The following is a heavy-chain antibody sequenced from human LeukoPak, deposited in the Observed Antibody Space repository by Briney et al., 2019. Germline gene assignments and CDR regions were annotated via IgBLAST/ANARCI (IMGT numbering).Heavy chain of an antibody. V-gene: IGHV3-74*01. CDR1: GFTFSTYW. D-gene: IGHD2-15*01. J-gene: IGHJ4*02. CDR3: AKQLGYCSDGSCYFPY. Sequence: PGGSLRLSCAASGFTFSTYWMHWVRQAPGKGLVWVSRINTDGSNTNYADSVKGRFTVSRDNSKSTLCLQTNSLRAEDTAVYYCAKQLGYCSDGSCYFPYWGQGTLVTVSS. CDR2: INTDGSNT.